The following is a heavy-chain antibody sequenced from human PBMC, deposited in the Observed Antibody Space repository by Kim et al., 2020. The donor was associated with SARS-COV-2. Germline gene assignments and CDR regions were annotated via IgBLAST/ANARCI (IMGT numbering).Heavy chain of an antibody. J-gene: IGHJ4*02. D-gene: IGHD6-19*01. CDR2: T. V-gene: IGHV1-18*01. CDR3: ARHGSGWAYFDY. Sequence: TNYAQKLQGRVTMTTDTSTSTAYMELRSLRSDDTAVYYCARHGSGWAYFDYWGQGTLVTVSS.